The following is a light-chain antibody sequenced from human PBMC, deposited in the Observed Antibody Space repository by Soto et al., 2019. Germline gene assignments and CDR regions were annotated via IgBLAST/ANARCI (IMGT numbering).Light chain of an antibody. J-gene: IGKJ1*01. CDR3: QQYSSSPRT. V-gene: IGKV3-20*01. Sequence: IVLTQSPGPLSLSPGERSTPSCRASQSVSSSYLAWYQQKPGQAPRLIIYGASSRATGIPDRFSGSGSGTDCTLTISRLEPEDVAVYYCQQYSSSPRTFGQGTKVDIK. CDR2: GAS. CDR1: QSVSSSY.